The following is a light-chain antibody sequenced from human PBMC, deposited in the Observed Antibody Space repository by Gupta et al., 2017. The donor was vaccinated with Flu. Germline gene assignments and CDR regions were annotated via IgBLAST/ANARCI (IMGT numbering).Light chain of an antibody. CDR1: QSISKY. CDR3: QQSYRTPLLT. CDR2: AAS. V-gene: IGKV1-39*01. J-gene: IGKJ3*01. Sequence: SSLSASVGDRVTITCRASQSISKYLNWYQKKPGEAPKLLVYAASSLQSGVPSRFRGSGSGTDFTLTISSLQPEDCATYFCQQSYRTPLLTFGPGTKVDIK.